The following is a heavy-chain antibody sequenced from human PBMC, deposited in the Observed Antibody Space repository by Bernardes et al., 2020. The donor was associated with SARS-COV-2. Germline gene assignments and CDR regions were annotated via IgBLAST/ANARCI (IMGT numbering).Heavy chain of an antibody. CDR3: ARDGDYYDFWSGYRYGMDV. CDR2: IYTSGST. J-gene: IGHJ6*02. Sequence: SETLSLTCTVSGGSISSYYWSWIRQPAGKGLEWIGRIYTSGSTNYNPSLKSRVTMSVDTSKNQFSLKLSSVTAADTAVYYCARDGDYYDFWSGYRYGMDVWGQGTTVTVSS. D-gene: IGHD3-3*01. CDR1: GGSISSYY. V-gene: IGHV4-4*07.